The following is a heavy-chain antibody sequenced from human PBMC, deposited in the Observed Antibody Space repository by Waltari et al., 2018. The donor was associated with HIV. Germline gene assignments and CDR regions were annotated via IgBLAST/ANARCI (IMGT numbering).Heavy chain of an antibody. CDR3: ARAAAGGNWFDP. CDR2: INASSGGT. CDR1: GYTFTGYY. J-gene: IGHJ5*02. Sequence: QVQLVQSGAEVKKPGASVKVSCKASGYTFTGYYMHWVRQAPGQGLEWMGWINASSGGTNYAQKFQGRVTMTRDTSISTAYMELSRLRSDDTAVYYCARAAAGGNWFDPWGQGTLVTVSS. V-gene: IGHV1-2*02. D-gene: IGHD1-26*01.